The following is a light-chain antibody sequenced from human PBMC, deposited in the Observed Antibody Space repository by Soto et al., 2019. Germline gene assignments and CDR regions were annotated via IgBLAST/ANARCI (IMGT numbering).Light chain of an antibody. Sequence: QSVLTQPPSVSGAPGQRVTISCTGSSSNIGTDNDVHWYRHLPGTAPKLLIYGNTNRPSGVPDRFSGSKSGTSASLAITGLQAEDEADYSCHSYDTTLRGSVFGGGTKVTVL. CDR3: HSYDTTLRGSV. CDR1: SSNIGTDND. V-gene: IGLV1-40*01. CDR2: GNT. J-gene: IGLJ3*02.